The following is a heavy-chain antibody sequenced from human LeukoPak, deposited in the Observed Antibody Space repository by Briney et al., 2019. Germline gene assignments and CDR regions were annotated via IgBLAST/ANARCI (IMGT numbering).Heavy chain of an antibody. CDR2: INHSGST. V-gene: IGHV4-34*01. CDR3: ARGGVKGVLMVYATNWFDP. Sequence: SETLSLTCAVYGGSFSGYYWSWTRQPPGKGLEWIGEINHSGSTNYNPSLKSRVTISVDTSKNQFSLKLSSVTAADTAVYYCARGGVKGVLMVYATNWFDPWGQGTLVTVSS. CDR1: GGSFSGYY. J-gene: IGHJ5*02. D-gene: IGHD2-8*01.